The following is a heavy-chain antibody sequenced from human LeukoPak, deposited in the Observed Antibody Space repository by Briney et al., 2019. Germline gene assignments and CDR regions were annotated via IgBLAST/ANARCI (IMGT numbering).Heavy chain of an antibody. V-gene: IGHV1-2*02. CDR2: INPNSGGT. D-gene: IGHD2-21*02. J-gene: IGHJ4*02. CDR1: GYTFTGYY. CDR3: AREVDCGGDCYSGNDY. Sequence: ASVKVSCKASGYTFTGYYMHWVRQAPGQGLGWMGWINPNSGGTNYAQKFQGRVTMTRDTSISTAYMELSRLRSDDTAVYYCAREVDCGGDCYSGNDYWGQGTLVTVSS.